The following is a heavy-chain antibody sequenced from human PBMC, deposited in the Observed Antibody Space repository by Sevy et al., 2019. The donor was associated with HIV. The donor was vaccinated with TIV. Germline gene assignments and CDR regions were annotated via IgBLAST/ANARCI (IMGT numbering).Heavy chain of an antibody. D-gene: IGHD3-22*01. V-gene: IGHV1-3*01. Sequence: ASVKVSCKASGYTFTNYAIHWVRQAPGQRLEWLGWINANNGNTMYSQRFQGRVTITRDTSASTAYMELSSLISEDTAVYYCARDPLSGYYDYWGQGTLVTVSS. CDR2: INANNGNT. CDR3: ARDPLSGYYDY. CDR1: GYTFTNYA. J-gene: IGHJ4*02.